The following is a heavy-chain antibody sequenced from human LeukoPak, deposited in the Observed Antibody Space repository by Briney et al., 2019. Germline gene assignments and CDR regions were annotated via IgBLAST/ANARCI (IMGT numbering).Heavy chain of an antibody. D-gene: IGHD3-10*01. CDR3: ARDGIYYGSGSYFPGKSLYYYYMDV. V-gene: IGHV3-21*01. CDR1: GFTFSDYC. Sequence: KTGGSLRLSCAASGFTFSDYCMNWVRQAPGKGLEWVSSISSSSSYIYYADSVKGRFTISRDNAKNSLYLQMNSLRAEDTAVYYCARDGIYYGSGSYFPGKSLYYYYMDVWGKGTTVTVSS. J-gene: IGHJ6*03. CDR2: ISSSSSYI.